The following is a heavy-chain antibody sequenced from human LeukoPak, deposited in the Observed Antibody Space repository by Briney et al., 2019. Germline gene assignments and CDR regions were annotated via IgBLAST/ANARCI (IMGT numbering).Heavy chain of an antibody. D-gene: IGHD3-10*01. CDR1: GGSFSGYY. CDR3: ARGAPEVIWFGELYICKNWFDP. CDR2: MSHNGST. J-gene: IGHJ5*02. V-gene: IGHV4-34*01. Sequence: PSETLSLTCAVYGGSFSGYYCNWIRQPPPKGLERVGEMSHNGSTNYNPTLNSQSPISVETSKTQSPLKMSSVTAADTAVYYCARGAPEVIWFGELYICKNWFDPWGQGNLVTVSS.